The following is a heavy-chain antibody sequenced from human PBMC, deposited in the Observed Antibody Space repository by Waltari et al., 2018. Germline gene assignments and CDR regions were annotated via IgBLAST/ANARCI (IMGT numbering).Heavy chain of an antibody. V-gene: IGHV3-23*03. CDR2: IHNDGTTT. Sequence: EVQLLESGGGLVQPGGSLRLSCAGSGFAFSNYDMSWVRQAPGKGLEWVSLIHNDGTTTSYADSVKGRFTIFRDDSKNTLYLQINSPVAEDTALYYCAKARGSTSSRYYFDYWGQGTLVTVSS. CDR3: AKARGSTSSRYYFDY. D-gene: IGHD6-6*01. J-gene: IGHJ4*02. CDR1: GFAFSNYD.